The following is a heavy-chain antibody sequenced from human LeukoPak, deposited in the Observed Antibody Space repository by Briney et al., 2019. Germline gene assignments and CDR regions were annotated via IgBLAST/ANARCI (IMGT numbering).Heavy chain of an antibody. Sequence: SGGFLRLSCAASGFTFSSYAMSWVRQAPGKGLEWVSAISGSGGSTYYADSVKGRFTISRDNSKNTLYLQMNSLRAEDTAVYYCAKASIAVAGSVYFQHWGQGTLVTVSS. D-gene: IGHD6-19*01. J-gene: IGHJ1*01. CDR2: ISGSGGST. CDR1: GFTFSSYA. CDR3: AKASIAVAGSVYFQH. V-gene: IGHV3-23*01.